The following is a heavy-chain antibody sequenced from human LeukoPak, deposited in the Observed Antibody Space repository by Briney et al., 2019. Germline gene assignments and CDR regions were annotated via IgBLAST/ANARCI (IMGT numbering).Heavy chain of an antibody. CDR2: ISSSSSYI. Sequence: GGSLRLSCAASGFTFSSYSMNWVRQAPGKGLEWVSSISSSSSYIYYADSVKGRFTISRDNAKNSLYLQMNSLRAEDTAVYYCARDRLWPNYGDFDYWGQGTLVTVSS. V-gene: IGHV3-21*01. J-gene: IGHJ4*02. D-gene: IGHD4-17*01. CDR1: GFTFSSYS. CDR3: ARDRLWPNYGDFDY.